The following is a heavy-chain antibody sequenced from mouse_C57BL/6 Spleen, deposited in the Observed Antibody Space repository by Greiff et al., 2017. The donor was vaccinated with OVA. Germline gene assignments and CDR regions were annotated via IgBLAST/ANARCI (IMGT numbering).Heavy chain of an antibody. Sequence: EVQLQESGAELVRPGASVKLSCTASGFNIKDDYMHWVKQRPEQGLEWIGWIAPENGDTEYAAKFQGKATITADTSSNTAYLHLSSLTSEDTAVYYCTTNYSNPWFAYWGQGTLVTVSA. CDR1: GFNIKDDY. V-gene: IGHV14-4*01. CDR3: TTNYSNPWFAY. CDR2: IAPENGDT. D-gene: IGHD2-5*01. J-gene: IGHJ3*01.